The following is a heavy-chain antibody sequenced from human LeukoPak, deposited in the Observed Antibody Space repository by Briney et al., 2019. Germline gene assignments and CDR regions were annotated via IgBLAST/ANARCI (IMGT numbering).Heavy chain of an antibody. V-gene: IGHV3-23*01. D-gene: IGHD2-2*01. J-gene: IGHJ6*03. CDR2: ISGSGGST. CDR3: AKREGYCSSTSCYEHMDV. Sequence: GGSLRLSCAASGFTFSTYAMSWVRQAPGKGLERVSGISGSGGSTYYADSVKGRFTISRDNSKNTLDLQMNSLRAEDTAVYYCAKREGYCSSTSCYEHMDVWGKGTTVTVSS. CDR1: GFTFSTYA.